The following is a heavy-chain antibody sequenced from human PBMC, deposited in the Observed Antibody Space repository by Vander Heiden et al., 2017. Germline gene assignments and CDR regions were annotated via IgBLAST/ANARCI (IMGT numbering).Heavy chain of an antibody. CDR1: GFTFRSYA. CDR2: IAYDGSNK. J-gene: IGHJ4*02. Sequence: QVQLVESGGGVVQPGRSLRLSCAASGFTFRSYALHWVRQAPGKGLEWVAGIAYDGSNKYYADSVKGRFTISRDNSKNTLYLQMNSLRAEDTAVYYCARNVDTAMDLDYWGQGTLVTVSS. V-gene: IGHV3-30-3*01. CDR3: ARNVDTAMDLDY. D-gene: IGHD5-18*01.